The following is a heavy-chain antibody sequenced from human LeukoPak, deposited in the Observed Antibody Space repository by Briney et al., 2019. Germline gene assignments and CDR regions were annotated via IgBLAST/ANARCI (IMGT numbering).Heavy chain of an antibody. V-gene: IGHV3-30*18. D-gene: IGHD6-19*01. CDR1: EFTFSNYG. J-gene: IGHJ4*02. CDR2: ISYDGSNR. CDR3: AKALTITVAGTFDY. Sequence: PGGSLRLSCAASEFTFSNYGMHWVRQAPGRGLEWVAVISYDGSNRYYADSVKGRFTISRDNSKNTLYLQMNSLRVEDTAAYYCAKALTITVAGTFDYWGQGTLVTVSS.